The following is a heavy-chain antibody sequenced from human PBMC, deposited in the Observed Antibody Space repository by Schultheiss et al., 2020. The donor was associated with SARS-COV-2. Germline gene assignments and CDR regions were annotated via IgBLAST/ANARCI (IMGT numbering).Heavy chain of an antibody. CDR3: AKKGIAARRSPLDY. Sequence: GESLKISCAASGFTFSSYGMHWVRQAPGKGLEWVAVIWYDEVNKFYADSVKGRFTISRDNSKNTLYLQMNSLRAEDTAVYYCAKKGIAARRSPLDYWGQGTLVTVSS. CDR2: IWYDEVNK. CDR1: GFTFSSYG. J-gene: IGHJ4*02. D-gene: IGHD6-6*01. V-gene: IGHV3-30*02.